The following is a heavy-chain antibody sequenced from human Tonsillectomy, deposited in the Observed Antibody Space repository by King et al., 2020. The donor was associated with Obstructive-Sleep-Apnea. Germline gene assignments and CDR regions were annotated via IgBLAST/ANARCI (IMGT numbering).Heavy chain of an antibody. CDR2: IFYNGST. CDR1: GGSISSSDFY. Sequence: VQLQESGPGLVKPSQTLSLTCTVSGGSISSSDFYWSWIRQPPGKGLEWVGCIFYNGSTSHNPSLKRRVAISVGTSKKEFSLKLRSATAADTAVYYCARGSDELWGRGTLVTVSS. J-gene: IGHJ2*01. CDR3: ARGSDEL. V-gene: IGHV4-30-4*01.